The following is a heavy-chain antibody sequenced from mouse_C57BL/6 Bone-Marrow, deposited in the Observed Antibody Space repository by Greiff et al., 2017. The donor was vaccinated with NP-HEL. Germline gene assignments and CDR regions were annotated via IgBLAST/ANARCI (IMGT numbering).Heavy chain of an antibody. J-gene: IGHJ4*01. D-gene: IGHD1-2*01. CDR2: IDPANGNT. Sequence: EVQLVESGAELVKPGASVKLSCTASGFNIKDTYMHWVKQRPEQGLEWIGRIDPANGNTKYDPKFQGKATITADTSSNTAYLQLSSLTSEDTAVYYCARGYGYPSYYAMDYWGQGTSVTVSS. V-gene: IGHV14-3*02. CDR1: GFNIKDTY. CDR3: ARGYGYPSYYAMDY.